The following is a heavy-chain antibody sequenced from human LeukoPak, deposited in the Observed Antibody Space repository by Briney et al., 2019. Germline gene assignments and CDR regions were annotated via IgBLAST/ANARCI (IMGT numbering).Heavy chain of an antibody. D-gene: IGHD1-26*01. Sequence: SETLSLTCTVSGDSLSSHYWGWFRQPPGTGLEWIGVVYYSGSTYYTPSLKSRVTISVDTSKNQFSLRLNSVTAADTAVYYCARQRLWADYWGQGTLLTVSS. CDR2: VYYSGST. CDR3: ARQRLWADY. CDR1: GDSLSSHY. J-gene: IGHJ4*02. V-gene: IGHV4-39*01.